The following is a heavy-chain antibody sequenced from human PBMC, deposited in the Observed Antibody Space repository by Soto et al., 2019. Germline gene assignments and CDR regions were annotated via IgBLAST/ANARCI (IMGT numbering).Heavy chain of an antibody. Sequence: SETLSLTCTVSGGSISSSSYYWGWIRQPPGKGLEWIGSIYYSGSTYYNPSLKSRVTISVDTSKNQFSLNLYSVTAADTAVYYCARDHRFGDNWAFDYWGQGALVTVSS. CDR3: ARDHRFGDNWAFDY. J-gene: IGHJ4*02. V-gene: IGHV4-39*07. CDR2: IYYSGST. D-gene: IGHD3-16*02. CDR1: GGSISSSSYY.